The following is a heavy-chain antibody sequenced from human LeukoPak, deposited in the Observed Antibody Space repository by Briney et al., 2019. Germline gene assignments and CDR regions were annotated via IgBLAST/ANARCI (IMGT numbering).Heavy chain of an antibody. CDR1: GYTFSNFG. Sequence: ASVRVSCKTSGYTFSNFGINWVRQAPGQGLEWMGWISGNNDNPNYGQRFQGRFTGTTDSSTSTAYMELRNLTFDDTAVYYCARDGTSTDDYWGQGTLVTVSS. J-gene: IGHJ4*02. CDR3: ARDGTSTDDY. CDR2: ISGNNDNP. D-gene: IGHD2-2*01. V-gene: IGHV1-18*01.